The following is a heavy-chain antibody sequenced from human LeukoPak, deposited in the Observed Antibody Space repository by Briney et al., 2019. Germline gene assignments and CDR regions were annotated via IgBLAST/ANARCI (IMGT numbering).Heavy chain of an antibody. D-gene: IGHD3-3*01. CDR2: INHSGST. Sequence: SETLSLTCAVYGGSFSGYYWSWIRQPPGKGLEWIGEINHSGSTNYNPSLKSRVTISVDTSKNQFSLRLSSVTAADTAVYYCARRVLEWPWGYNWFDPWGQGTLVTVSS. CDR1: GGSFSGYY. J-gene: IGHJ5*02. CDR3: ARRVLEWPWGYNWFDP. V-gene: IGHV4-34*01.